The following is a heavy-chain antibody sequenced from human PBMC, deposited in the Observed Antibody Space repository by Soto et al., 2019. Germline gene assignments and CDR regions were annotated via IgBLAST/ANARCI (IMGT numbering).Heavy chain of an antibody. CDR2: AGPSGSST. D-gene: IGHD3-22*01. CDR1: GFTFGSYA. J-gene: IGHJ4*02. V-gene: IGHV3-23*01. CDR3: ARAYYYDSTGYYRTFDY. Sequence: GGSLRLSCAASGFTFGSYAMSWVRLAPGKGLEWVSVAGPSGSSTFYAESVRGRFTISRDNVENTLYLQMNSLRVADTALYFCARAYYYDSTGYYRTFDYWGQGTLVTVSS.